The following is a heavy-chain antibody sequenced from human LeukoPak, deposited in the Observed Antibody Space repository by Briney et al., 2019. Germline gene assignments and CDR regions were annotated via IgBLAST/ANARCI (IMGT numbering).Heavy chain of an antibody. CDR2: IRYDGSNK. Sequence: PGGSLRLSCAASGFTFSSYGMHWVRQAPGKGLEWVAFIRYDGSNKYYADSVKGRFTISRDNSKNTLYLQMNSLRAEDTAVYYCARDGTTVYYYYYYMDVWGKGTTVTVSS. D-gene: IGHD4-17*01. CDR3: ARDGTTVYYYYYYMDV. J-gene: IGHJ6*03. V-gene: IGHV3-30*02. CDR1: GFTFSSYG.